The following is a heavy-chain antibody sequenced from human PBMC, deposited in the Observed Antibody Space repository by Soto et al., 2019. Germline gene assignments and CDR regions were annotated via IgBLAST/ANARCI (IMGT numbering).Heavy chain of an antibody. CDR2: GSGIGT. D-gene: IGHD3-22*01. J-gene: IGHJ4*02. V-gene: IGHV3-23*01. CDR3: AREGSRDYDRSGYYPLDY. Sequence: EVQLLESGGGLAQPGGSLRLSCVGSGFTYSDNAMSWVRQAPGKGLEWICGSGIGTYYADSVRGRFTVSRDNSKNTRYLQMNSLRLEDTAVYYCAREGSRDYDRSGYYPLDYWGQGTLVTVSS. CDR1: GFTYSDNA.